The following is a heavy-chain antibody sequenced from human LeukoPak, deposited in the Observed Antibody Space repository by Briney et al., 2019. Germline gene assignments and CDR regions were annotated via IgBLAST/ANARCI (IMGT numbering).Heavy chain of an antibody. J-gene: IGHJ4*02. CDR2: ISGSGGST. V-gene: IGHV3-23*01. CDR1: GFTFSSYA. CDR3: ATHDYGDRFDY. D-gene: IGHD4-17*01. Sequence: GGSLRLSCAASGFTFSSYAMSWVRQAPGKGLEWVPAISGSGGSTYYADSVKGRFTISRDNSKNTLYLQMNSLRAEDTAVYYCATHDYGDRFDYWGQGTLVTVSS.